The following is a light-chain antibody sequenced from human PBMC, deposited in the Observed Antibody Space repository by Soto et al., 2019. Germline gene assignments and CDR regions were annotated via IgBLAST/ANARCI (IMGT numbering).Light chain of an antibody. CDR3: QQSYSTLT. V-gene: IGKV1-39*01. J-gene: IGKJ3*01. Sequence: DLQMPQSPSSLSASVGDRVTITCRASQSISSYLNWYQQKPGKAPKLLIYAASSLQSGVPSRFSGRRSGTDFTLTISSLQPEDFATYYCQQSYSTLTFGPGTKVDIK. CDR1: QSISSY. CDR2: AAS.